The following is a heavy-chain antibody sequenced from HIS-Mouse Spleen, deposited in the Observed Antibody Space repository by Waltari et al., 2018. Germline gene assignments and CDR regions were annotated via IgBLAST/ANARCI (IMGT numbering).Heavy chain of an antibody. V-gene: IGHV4-34*01. D-gene: IGHD2-2*01. CDR3: ARGYCSSTSCYYFDY. J-gene: IGHJ4*02. CDR2: INHSGST. CDR1: GGSFSGYY. Sequence: QVQLQQWGAGLLKPSETLSLTCAVYGGSFSGYYWSWIRQPPGKGLEWIGEINHSGSTNYNPSLKSRVTISVDTSKNQFSLKLSSVTAADTAVYYCARGYCSSTSCYYFDYWGQGTLVTVSS.